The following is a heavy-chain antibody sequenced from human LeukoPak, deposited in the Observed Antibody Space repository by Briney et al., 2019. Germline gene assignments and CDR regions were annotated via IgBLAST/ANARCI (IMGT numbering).Heavy chain of an antibody. Sequence: SSETLSLTCAVYGGSFSGYYWSWIRQPPGKGLEWIGEINHSGSTNYNPSLKSRVTISVDTSKNQFSLKLSSVTAADTAVYYCARDGYYYGSGSYYNPNDYWGQGTLVTVSS. J-gene: IGHJ4*02. CDR3: ARDGYYYGSGSYYNPNDY. V-gene: IGHV4-34*01. CDR2: INHSGST. CDR1: GGSFSGYY. D-gene: IGHD3-10*01.